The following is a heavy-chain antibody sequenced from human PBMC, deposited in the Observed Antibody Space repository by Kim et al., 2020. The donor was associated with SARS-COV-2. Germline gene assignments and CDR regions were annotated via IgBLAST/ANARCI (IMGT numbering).Heavy chain of an antibody. CDR1: GGSISSSSYY. CDR2: IYYSGST. CDR3: ARHNRSPPQDTYYDFWSGYYYYYGMDV. V-gene: IGHV4-39*01. Sequence: SETLSLTCTVSGGSISSSSYYWGWIRQPPGKGLEWIGSIYYSGSTYYNPSLKSRVTISVDTSKNQFSLKLSSVTAADTAVYYCARHNRSPPQDTYYDFWSGYYYYYGMDVWGQGTTVTVSS. J-gene: IGHJ6*02. D-gene: IGHD3-3*01.